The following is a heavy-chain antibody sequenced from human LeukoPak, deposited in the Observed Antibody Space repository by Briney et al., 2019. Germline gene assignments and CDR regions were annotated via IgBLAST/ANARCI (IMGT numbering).Heavy chain of an antibody. CDR3: ARDSATYPDKYYFDY. CDR1: GFTFSTYS. D-gene: IGHD1-26*01. Sequence: GGSLRLSCAASGFTFSTYSMNWVRQAPGKGLDWVSYITRSSDTIYYADSVKGRFTISRDNAKNSLYLQMNSLRDEDTAVYYCARDSATYPDKYYFDYWSQGTLVTVSS. V-gene: IGHV3-48*02. CDR2: ITRSSDTI. J-gene: IGHJ4*02.